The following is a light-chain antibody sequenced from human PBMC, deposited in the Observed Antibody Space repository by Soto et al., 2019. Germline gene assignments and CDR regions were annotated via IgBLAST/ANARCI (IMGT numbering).Light chain of an antibody. CDR1: SSNIGAGFD. CDR3: QSYDNSLSGSWV. J-gene: IGLJ3*02. Sequence: VVTQPPSVSGAPGQRVTISCTGSSSNIGAGFDVHWYHQIAGTAPKLLIYGNSNRPSGVPDRFSGSKSGTSASLAINGLKAEDEAHYYCQSYDNSLSGSWVFGGGNKLTVL. V-gene: IGLV1-40*01. CDR2: GNS.